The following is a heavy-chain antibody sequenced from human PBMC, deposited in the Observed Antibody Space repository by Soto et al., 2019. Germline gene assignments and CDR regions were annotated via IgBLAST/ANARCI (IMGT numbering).Heavy chain of an antibody. CDR1: GYSFTSDD. Sequence: ASVKVSCKTPGYSFTSDDINCVRQATGRGHEWMGWMNPNSGNTGYAQKFQGRVTMTRNTSIRTAYMELSSLTSEDTAVYYCARVRRRWLLDLWARGTLDTVSS. J-gene: IGHJ2*01. D-gene: IGHD3-22*01. CDR2: MNPNSGNT. V-gene: IGHV1-8*01. CDR3: ARVRRRWLLDL.